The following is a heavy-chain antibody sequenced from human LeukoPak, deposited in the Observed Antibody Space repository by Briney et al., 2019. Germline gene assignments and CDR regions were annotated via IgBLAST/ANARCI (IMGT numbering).Heavy chain of an antibody. CDR3: AAVGTVHYGMDV. CDR2: INPNSGET. J-gene: IGHJ6*02. V-gene: IGHV1-2*02. CDR1: GYTFTGHY. Sequence: ASVKVSCKASGYTFTGHYMHWVRQAPGQGLEWMGGINPNSGETNYAQKFQGRVTMTRDTSISTAYMELSRLRSEDTAVYYCAAVGTVHYGMDVWGQGTTVTVSS. D-gene: IGHD6-13*01.